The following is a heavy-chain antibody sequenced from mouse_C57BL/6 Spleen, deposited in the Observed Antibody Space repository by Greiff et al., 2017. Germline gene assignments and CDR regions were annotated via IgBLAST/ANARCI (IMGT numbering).Heavy chain of an antibody. Sequence: QVQLQQPGAELVMPGASVKLSCKASGYTFTSYWMHWVKQRPGQGLEWIGEIDPSDSYTNYNQKFKGKSTLTVDKSSSTAYMQLSSLTSEDSAVYYCARGGDDGYPYYAMGYWGQGTSVTVSS. D-gene: IGHD2-3*01. CDR3: ARGGDDGYPYYAMGY. J-gene: IGHJ4*01. CDR1: GYTFTSYW. V-gene: IGHV1-69*01. CDR2: IDPSDSYT.